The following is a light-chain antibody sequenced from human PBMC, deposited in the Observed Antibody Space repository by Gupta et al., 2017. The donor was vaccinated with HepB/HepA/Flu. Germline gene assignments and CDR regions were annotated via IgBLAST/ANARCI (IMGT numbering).Light chain of an antibody. J-gene: IGKJ4*01. CDR3: QQRSNWPPLT. V-gene: IGKV3-11*01. Sequence: EIVLTQSPATLSLSPGERATLSCRASQSVSIYLDWYQQKPGQPPRILIYDASNRATGIPARFSGSGSGTDFTLTISSLEPEDFAVYYCQQRSNWPPLTFGGGTKVEIK. CDR1: QSVSIY. CDR2: DAS.